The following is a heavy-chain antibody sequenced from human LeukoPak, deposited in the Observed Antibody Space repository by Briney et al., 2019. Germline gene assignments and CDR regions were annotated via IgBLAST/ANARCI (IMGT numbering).Heavy chain of an antibody. D-gene: IGHD2-2*01. CDR2: ISHDGSKK. CDR1: EVTFSGHS. V-gene: IGHV3-30-3*01. CDR3: VRDSPYCSSSTCFTVNYFDY. J-gene: IGHJ4*02. Sequence: WRSLRLSCAASEVTFSGHSMHWVRQPPGKGLEWVAVISHDGSKKYYTDSVNGRFTISRDNSKNAMYLQMNRLRPEDTAVYHCVRDSPYCSSSTCFTVNYFDYWGQGALVSVSS.